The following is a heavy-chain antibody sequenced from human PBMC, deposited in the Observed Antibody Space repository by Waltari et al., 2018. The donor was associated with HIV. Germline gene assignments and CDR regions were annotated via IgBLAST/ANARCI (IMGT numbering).Heavy chain of an antibody. V-gene: IGHV1-8*02. D-gene: IGHD3-3*01. Sequence: QMQLVQSGAEIKKPRASVRVSCKASGYSFIDFDINWVRRPPGRGLEWVGWMNPDNGDAGYGHKFKGRFSLTRDTSTDTAYMDVTNLKSEDTAIYYCTKGRRGALFGDEWGQGTLVTVSS. CDR2: MNPDNGDA. CDR1: GYSFIDFD. J-gene: IGHJ4*02. CDR3: TKGRRGALFGDE.